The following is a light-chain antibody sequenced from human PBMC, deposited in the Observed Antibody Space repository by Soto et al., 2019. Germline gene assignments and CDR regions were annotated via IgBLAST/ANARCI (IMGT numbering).Light chain of an antibody. CDR3: SSYTTSSTLVV. CDR1: SSDVGAYDY. Sequence: QSALTQPASESGSPGQSITISCTGTSSDVGAYDYVSWFQQYPGKAPKLMIYEVSNRPSGVSNRFSGSKSGNTASLTISGLQAEDEAAYYCSSYTTSSTLVVFGGGTQLTVL. CDR2: EVS. J-gene: IGLJ2*01. V-gene: IGLV2-14*01.